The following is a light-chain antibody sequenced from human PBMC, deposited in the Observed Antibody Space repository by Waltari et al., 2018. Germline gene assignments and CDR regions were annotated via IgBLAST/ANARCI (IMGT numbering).Light chain of an antibody. Sequence: EVLMTQSPATLSMSPGERVTLSCRASQYVGDNIGWYQQKPGQAPRLLIYGVSNRATDIPARFSGSGSGTQFSLTISSLQSEDFAVYYCQQFNAWPLTFGQGTRLEIK. CDR3: QQFNAWPLT. CDR2: GVS. V-gene: IGKV3-15*01. CDR1: QYVGDN. J-gene: IGKJ5*01.